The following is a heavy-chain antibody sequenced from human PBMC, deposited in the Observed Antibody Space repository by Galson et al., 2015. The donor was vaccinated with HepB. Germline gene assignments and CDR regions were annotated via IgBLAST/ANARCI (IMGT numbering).Heavy chain of an antibody. D-gene: IGHD6-19*01. CDR3: AKAVAGHTFQYDY. CDR1: GGSISSSSYY. Sequence: ETLSLTCTVSGGSISSSSYYWGWLRQPPGKGLEWIGSFYYTGNTHYNPSLKSRVTISGDTSKNQFSLRLSSVTAADTAVYYCAKAVAGHTFQYDYWGPGTQVAVSS. CDR2: FYYTGNT. V-gene: IGHV4-39*01. J-gene: IGHJ4*02.